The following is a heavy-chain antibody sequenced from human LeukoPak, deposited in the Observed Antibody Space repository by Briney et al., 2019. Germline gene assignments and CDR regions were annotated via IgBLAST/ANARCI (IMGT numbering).Heavy chain of an antibody. V-gene: IGHV4-34*01. CDR2: IDHAGRA. D-gene: IGHD6-13*01. Sequence: SETLSLTCAVYGGSFNDYYWTWIRQPPGKGLEWIGEIDHAGRANYNPSLKRRVTISVDTSKNQFSLHLNSVTAADTAVYYCARGWEPFEYSTSWYRGSYYYYYMSVWGKGTAVTVSS. J-gene: IGHJ6*03. CDR1: GGSFNDYY. CDR3: ARGWEPFEYSTSWYRGSYYYYYMSV.